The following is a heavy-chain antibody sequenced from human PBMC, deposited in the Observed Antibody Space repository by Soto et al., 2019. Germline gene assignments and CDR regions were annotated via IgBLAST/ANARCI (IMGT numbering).Heavy chain of an antibody. CDR1: GYTFTSYG. J-gene: IGHJ5*02. V-gene: IGHV1-18*01. CDR3: ARDSYYGSGSAWFDP. Sequence: QVQLVQSGAEVKKPGASVKVSCKASGYTFTSYGISWVRQAPGQGREWMGWISAYNGNTNYAQKLQGRVTMTTDTSTSTAYMERRSLRSDDTAGYYCARDSYYGSGSAWFDPWGQGTLVTVSS. CDR2: ISAYNGNT. D-gene: IGHD3-10*01.